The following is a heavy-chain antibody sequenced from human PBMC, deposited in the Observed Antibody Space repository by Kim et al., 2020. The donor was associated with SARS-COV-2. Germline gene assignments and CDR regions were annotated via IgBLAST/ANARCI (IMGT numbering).Heavy chain of an antibody. V-gene: IGHV7-4-1*02. CDR1: GYTFTSYA. D-gene: IGHD4-17*01. CDR3: ARDLFPLRTVTTGYYYGMDV. CDR2: INTNTGNP. Sequence: ASVKVSCKASGYTFTSYAMNWVRQAPGQGLEWMGWINTNTGNPTYAQGFTGRFVFSLDTSVSTAYLQISSLKAEDTAVYYCARDLFPLRTVTTGYYYGMDVWGQGTTVTVSS. J-gene: IGHJ6*02.